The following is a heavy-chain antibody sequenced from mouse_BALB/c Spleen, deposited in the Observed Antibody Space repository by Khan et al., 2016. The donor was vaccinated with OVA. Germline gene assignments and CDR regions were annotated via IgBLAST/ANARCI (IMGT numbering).Heavy chain of an antibody. CDR3: ARSNYYGSSLYAMDY. CDR1: GYTFTSFW. J-gene: IGHJ4*01. CDR2: IAPGSGSS. D-gene: IGHD1-1*01. Sequence: DLVKPGASVNLSCKASGYTFTSFWINWIKQRPGQGLAWIGRIAPGSGSSSYNELFKVKATLTVDTFFCTAYIQLSNLSSEDSAVYFCARSNYYGSSLYAMDYLGQGTSVTVSS. V-gene: IGHV1S41*01.